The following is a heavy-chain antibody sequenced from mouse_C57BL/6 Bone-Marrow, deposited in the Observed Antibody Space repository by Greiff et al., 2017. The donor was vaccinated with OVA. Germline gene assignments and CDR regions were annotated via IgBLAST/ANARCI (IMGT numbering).Heavy chain of an antibody. CDR3: ARRGSPYWYFDV. CDR1: GYTFTRYW. CDR2: IHPNSGST. Sequence: QVQLQQPVAELVKPGASVKLSCKASGYTFTRYWMHWVKQRPGQGLAWIGMIHPNSGSTNYNEKFKSKATLTVDKSSSTDYMQLSSLTSEDSAVYYCARRGSPYWYFDVWGTGTTVTVSS. J-gene: IGHJ1*03. V-gene: IGHV1-64*01. D-gene: IGHD1-1*02.